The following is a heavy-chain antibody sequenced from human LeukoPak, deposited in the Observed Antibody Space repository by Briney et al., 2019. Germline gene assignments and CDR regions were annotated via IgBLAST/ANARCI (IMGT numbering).Heavy chain of an antibody. CDR1: GGSISSYY. Sequence: SETLSLTCTVSGGSISSYYWSWIRQPPGKGLEWIGYIYYSGSTNYNPSLESRVTISVDTSKNQFSLKLSSVAAADTAVYYCARQEVGAPLDYWGQGTLVTVSS. D-gene: IGHD1-26*01. CDR2: IYYSGST. CDR3: ARQEVGAPLDY. J-gene: IGHJ4*02. V-gene: IGHV4-59*08.